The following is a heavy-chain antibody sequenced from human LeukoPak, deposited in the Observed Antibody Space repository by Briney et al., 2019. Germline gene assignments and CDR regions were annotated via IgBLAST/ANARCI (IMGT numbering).Heavy chain of an antibody. Sequence: GGSLRLSCAASGFTFSSYGMHWVRQALGKGLEWVAFISYDGNNKYYADSVKGRFTISRDNSKNTLYVQMNSLRAEDTAVYYCAKGQLESPLVLFDYWGQGTLVTVSS. D-gene: IGHD2/OR15-2a*01. V-gene: IGHV3-30*02. CDR1: GFTFSSYG. CDR3: AKGQLESPLVLFDY. CDR2: ISYDGNNK. J-gene: IGHJ4*02.